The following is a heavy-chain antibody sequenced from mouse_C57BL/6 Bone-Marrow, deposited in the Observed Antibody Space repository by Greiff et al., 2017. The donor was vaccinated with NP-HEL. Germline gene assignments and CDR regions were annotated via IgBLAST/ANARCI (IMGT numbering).Heavy chain of an antibody. D-gene: IGHD2-3*01. J-gene: IGHJ1*03. Sequence: QVQLQHPGAELVKPGASVKMSCKASGYTFTSYWITWVKQRPGQGLEWIGDISPGSGSTNYNEKFKSKATLTVDTSSSTAYMQLSSLTSEDSAVYYCARPSRWLLRGWYFDVWGTGTTVTVSS. CDR2: ISPGSGST. V-gene: IGHV1-55*01. CDR3: ARPSRWLLRGWYFDV. CDR1: GYTFTSYW.